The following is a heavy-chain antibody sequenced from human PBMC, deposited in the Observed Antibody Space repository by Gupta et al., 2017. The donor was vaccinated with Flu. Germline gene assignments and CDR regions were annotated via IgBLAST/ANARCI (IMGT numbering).Heavy chain of an antibody. V-gene: IGHV1-3*01. CDR1: GYTFTSYA. D-gene: IGHD2-21*02. CDR2: INAGNGNT. J-gene: IGHJ3*02. Sequence: QVQLVQSGAEVKKPGASVKVSCKASGYTFTSYAMHWVRQAPGQRLEWMGWINAGNGNTKYSQKFQGRVTSTRDTSASTAYMELSSLRSEDTAVYYCARRHRGPAYCGGDCPDDAFDIWGQGTMVTVSS. CDR3: ARRHRGPAYCGGDCPDDAFDI.